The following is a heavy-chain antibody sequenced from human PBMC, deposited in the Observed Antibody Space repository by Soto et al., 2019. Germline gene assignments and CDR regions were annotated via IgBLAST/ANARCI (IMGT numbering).Heavy chain of an antibody. Sequence: VLLVESGGGLVQPGRSLRLSCAVSGFNFGNYAMHWVRQAPGTGLEWVAAINWNSDKVAYAGSVLGRFTIFRDSAKNSLHLQMNDLTTEDTAFYYCAKDKGGTPYYIDSWGQGILVTVSS. J-gene: IGHJ4*02. CDR3: AKDKGGTPYYIDS. CDR1: GFNFGNYA. D-gene: IGHD6-25*01. V-gene: IGHV3-9*01. CDR2: INWNSDKV.